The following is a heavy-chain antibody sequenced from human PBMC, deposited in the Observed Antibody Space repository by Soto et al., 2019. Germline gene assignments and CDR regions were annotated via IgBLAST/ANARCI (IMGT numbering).Heavy chain of an antibody. V-gene: IGHV3-11*01. CDR3: ARDSLADRDFWSGYYYYYYYMDV. CDR1: GFTFSDYY. Sequence: QVQLVESGGGLVKPGGSLRLSCAASGFTFSDYYMSWIRQAPGKGLEWVSYISSSGSTIYYADSVKGRFTISRDNAKNSLYLQMNSLRAEDTAVYYCARDSLADRDFWSGYYYYYYYMDVWGKGTTVTVSS. CDR2: ISSSGSTI. D-gene: IGHD3-3*01. J-gene: IGHJ6*03.